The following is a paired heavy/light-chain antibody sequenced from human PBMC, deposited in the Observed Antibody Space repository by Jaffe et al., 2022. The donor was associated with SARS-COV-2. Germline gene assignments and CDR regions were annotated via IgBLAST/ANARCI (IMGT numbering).Heavy chain of an antibody. D-gene: IGHD2-2*01. CDR3: ARNGEDIVVVPAATHGYYMDV. J-gene: IGHJ6*03. V-gene: IGHV3-30*04. CDR1: GFTFSSYA. Sequence: QVQLVESGGGVVQPGRSLRLSCAASGFTFSSYAMHWVRQAPGKGLEWVAVISYDGSNKYYADSVKGRFTISRDNSKNTLYLQMNSLRAEDTAVYYCARNGEDIVVVPAATHGYYMDVWGKGTTVTVSS. CDR2: ISYDGSNK.
Light chain of an antibody. CDR1: QSVSSY. Sequence: EIVLTQSPATLSLSPGERATLSCRASQSVSSYLAWYQQKPGQAPRLLIYDASNRATGIPARFSGSGSGTDFTLTISSLEPEDFAVYYCQQRSNWPTFGQGTKVEIK. CDR3: QQRSNWPT. J-gene: IGKJ1*01. V-gene: IGKV3-11*01. CDR2: DAS.